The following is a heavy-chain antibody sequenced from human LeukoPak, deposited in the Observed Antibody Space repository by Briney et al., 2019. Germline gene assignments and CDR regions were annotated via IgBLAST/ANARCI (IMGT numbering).Heavy chain of an antibody. V-gene: IGHV4-39*01. D-gene: IGHD5-18*01. CDR1: GGSISSSSYY. CDR2: IYYSGST. Sequence: KPPETLSLTCTVSGGSISSSSYYWGWIRQPPGKGLEWIGSIYYSGSTYYNPSLKSRVTISVDTSKNHFSLKLSSVTAADTAVYYCARQVDTAMAMYYFDYWGQGTLVTVSS. CDR3: ARQVDTAMAMYYFDY. J-gene: IGHJ4*02.